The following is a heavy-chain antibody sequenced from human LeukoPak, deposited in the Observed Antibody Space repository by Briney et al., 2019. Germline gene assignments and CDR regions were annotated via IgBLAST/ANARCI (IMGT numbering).Heavy chain of an antibody. D-gene: IGHD4-11*01. CDR3: ARDPYSNYGWGYYYYYGMDV. J-gene: IGHJ6*02. Sequence: KSGGSLRLSCAASGFTFSSYSMTWVRQAPGKGLEWVSSISSSSSDIYYADSVKGRFTISRDNAKNSLHLQMNSLRAEDTAVYYCARDPYSNYGWGYYYYYGMDVWGQGTTVTVSS. V-gene: IGHV3-21*01. CDR2: ISSSSSDI. CDR1: GFTFSSYS.